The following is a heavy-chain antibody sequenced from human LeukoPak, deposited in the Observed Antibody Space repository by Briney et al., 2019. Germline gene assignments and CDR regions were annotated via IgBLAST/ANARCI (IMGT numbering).Heavy chain of an antibody. CDR1: GFTLSSYS. J-gene: IGHJ4*02. CDR2: ISSSSSTT. D-gene: IGHD6-19*01. CDR3: AKDEWQWLAIDH. Sequence: GGSLRLSCAASGFTLSSYSMIWVRQAPGKGLEWVSYISSSSSTTYYADSVKGRFTISRDNAKNSLYLHMNSLRDEDTAVYYCAKDEWQWLAIDHWGQGTLVTVSS. V-gene: IGHV3-48*02.